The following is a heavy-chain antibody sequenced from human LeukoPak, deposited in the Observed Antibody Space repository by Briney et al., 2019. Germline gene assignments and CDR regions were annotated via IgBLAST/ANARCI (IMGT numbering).Heavy chain of an antibody. CDR3: ARTLLSGSYSFET. Sequence: SETLSLTRTVSGGSISSSSYYCGWIRQPPGKWLEWDGSIYYSGSTYYNPSLKTRVTISVDTSKNHFSLKLSSVTAADTAVYYCARTLLSGSYSFETWGEGNLVTASS. D-gene: IGHD1-26*01. J-gene: IGHJ4*02. CDR1: GGSISSSSYY. V-gene: IGHV4-39*02. CDR2: IYYSGST.